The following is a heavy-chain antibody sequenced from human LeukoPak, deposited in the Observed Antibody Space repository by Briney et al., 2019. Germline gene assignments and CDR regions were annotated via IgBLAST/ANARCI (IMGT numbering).Heavy chain of an antibody. Sequence: SETLSLTCTVSGGSISSYYWSWIRQPPGKGLEWIGYIYYSGSTNYNPSLKSRVTISVDTSKNQFSLKLSSVTAADTAVYYCARVDPITMTVGSAFDIWGQGTMVTVSS. CDR1: GGSISSYY. CDR3: ARVDPITMTVGSAFDI. V-gene: IGHV4-59*01. J-gene: IGHJ3*02. CDR2: IYYSGST. D-gene: IGHD3-22*01.